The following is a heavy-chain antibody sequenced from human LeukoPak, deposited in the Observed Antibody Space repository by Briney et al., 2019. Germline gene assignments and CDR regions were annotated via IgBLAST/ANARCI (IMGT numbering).Heavy chain of an antibody. D-gene: IGHD2-2*02. CDR2: INPGNGDT. CDR1: GYSFTSQD. J-gene: IGHJ4*02. Sequence: GASVKVSCKTSGYSFTSQDMHWVRQAPGQSLEWMGCINPGNGDTKYSQEFQGRVTITRDTSATTAYMELSSLRSDDMAVYYCTLYNYCGQGTLVTVSS. CDR3: TLYNY. V-gene: IGHV1-3*03.